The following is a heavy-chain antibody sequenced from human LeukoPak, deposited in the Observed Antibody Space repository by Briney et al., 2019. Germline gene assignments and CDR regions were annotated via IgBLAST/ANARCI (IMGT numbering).Heavy chain of an antibody. CDR1: GYTFTSYY. V-gene: IGHV1-46*01. Sequence: ASVKVSCKASGYTFTSYYMHWVRQAPGQGLEWMGIINPSGGRASYAQKFQGGVTMTRDTSTTTVYMELSSLRSQDTAVYYCARDVEGATTYFDYWGQGTLVTVSS. CDR3: ARDVEGATTYFDY. CDR2: INPSGGRA. D-gene: IGHD1-26*01. J-gene: IGHJ4*02.